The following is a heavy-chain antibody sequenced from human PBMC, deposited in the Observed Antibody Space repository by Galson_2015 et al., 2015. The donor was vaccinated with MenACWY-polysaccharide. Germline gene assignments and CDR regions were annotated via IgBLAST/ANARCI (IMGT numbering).Heavy chain of an antibody. J-gene: IGHJ4*02. Sequence: SETLSLTCTVSGDSISSYYWSWIRQPAGKRLERIGRIYTSGGANYNPSLKSRVTMSVDTSKNQFSLKLTSVTAADTAVYYCARGTHWDALLGFWGQGTLVTVSS. D-gene: IGHD1-26*01. V-gene: IGHV4-4*07. CDR1: GDSISSYY. CDR3: ARGTHWDALLGF. CDR2: IYTSGGA.